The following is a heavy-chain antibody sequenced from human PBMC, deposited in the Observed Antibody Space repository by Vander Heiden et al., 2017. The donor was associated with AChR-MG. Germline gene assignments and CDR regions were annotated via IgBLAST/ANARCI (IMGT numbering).Heavy chain of an antibody. CDR2: ISWNSGSI. Sequence: EVQLVESGGGLVQPGRSLRPACAASGCSFDDYAMHCVRQEPGKGLEWGSGISWNSGSIGYEDSVKSRFTISRDNAKNSLYLQMNSLRAEDKALYYCAKAADDWFDPWGQGTLVTVSS. V-gene: IGHV3-9*01. CDR3: AKAADDWFDP. J-gene: IGHJ5*02. CDR1: GCSFDDYA.